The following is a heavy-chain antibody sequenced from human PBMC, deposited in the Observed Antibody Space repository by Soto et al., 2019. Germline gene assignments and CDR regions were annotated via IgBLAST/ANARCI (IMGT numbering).Heavy chain of an antibody. CDR1: GFTFSDFA. J-gene: IGHJ4*02. CDR3: AQLRGDGWHFHY. D-gene: IGHD6-19*01. Sequence: EVQVLESGGGLVQPGGSLRLSCVASGFTFSDFAMSWVRQAPGKGLEWVSSISGSGDTIYYTDSVKGRFTISRDNSNNTLYLQMHSLRADDTAEYFCAQLRGDGWHFHYWGQGTLVAVSS. CDR2: ISGSGDTI. V-gene: IGHV3-23*01.